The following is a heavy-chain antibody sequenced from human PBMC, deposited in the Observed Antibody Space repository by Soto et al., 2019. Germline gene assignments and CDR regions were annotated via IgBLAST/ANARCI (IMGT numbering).Heavy chain of an antibody. CDR1: GFTFSSYA. V-gene: IGHV3-30-3*01. D-gene: IGHD2-2*01. Sequence: PGGSLRLSCAASGFTFSSYAMHWVRQAPGKGLEWVAVISYDGSNKYYAGSVKGRFTISRDNSKNTLYLQMNSLRAEDTAVYYCARESGKYQLLLLNWFDPWGQGTLVTVSS. CDR3: ARESGKYQLLLLNWFDP. J-gene: IGHJ5*02. CDR2: ISYDGSNK.